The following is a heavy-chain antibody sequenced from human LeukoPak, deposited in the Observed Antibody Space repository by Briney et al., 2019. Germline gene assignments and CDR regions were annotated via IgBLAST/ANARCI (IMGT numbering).Heavy chain of an antibody. CDR2: ISGSGDTT. CDR3: AKPGSISRYCTNGLCYDFDY. CDR1: GFTFSSYA. Sequence: GGSLRLSCAVSGFTFSSYATSWVRQAPGKGLEWVSGISGSGDTTNYADSVKGQFIISRDNSKNILYLQMNSLRAEDTAVYFCAKPGSISRYCTNGLCYDFDYWGQGTLVTVSS. V-gene: IGHV3-23*01. D-gene: IGHD2-8*01. J-gene: IGHJ4*02.